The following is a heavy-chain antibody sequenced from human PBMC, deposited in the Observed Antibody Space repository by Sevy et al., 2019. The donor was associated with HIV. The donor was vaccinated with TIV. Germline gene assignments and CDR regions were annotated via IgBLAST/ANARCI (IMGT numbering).Heavy chain of an antibody. CDR3: AKEWTLLSDWYGEFDY. J-gene: IGHJ4*02. D-gene: IGHD6-19*01. CDR2: ISNSGANT. V-gene: IGHV3-23*01. Sequence: GGSLRLSCAASGFTFTNYGMHWVRQAPGKGLEWVSGISNSGANTYYADSVRGRFTVSRDNSKNTVYRQLNSLRAEDKAIYYGAKEWTLLSDWYGEFDYWGQGTLVTVSS. CDR1: GFTFTNYG.